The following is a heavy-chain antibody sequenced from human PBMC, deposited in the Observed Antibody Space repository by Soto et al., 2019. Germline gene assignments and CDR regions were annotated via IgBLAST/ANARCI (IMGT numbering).Heavy chain of an antibody. Sequence: EVQLLESGGGLVQPGGSLRLSCAASGFTFSNYAMSWFRQAPGKGLEWVSAISGSADTTYYADSVKGRFTISRDNSKNTLYLQMNSLRVEDTAVYYCAQRSYYFDYWCQGTLVTVSS. CDR3: AQRSYYFDY. J-gene: IGHJ4*02. CDR2: ISGSADTT. V-gene: IGHV3-23*01. CDR1: GFTFSNYA.